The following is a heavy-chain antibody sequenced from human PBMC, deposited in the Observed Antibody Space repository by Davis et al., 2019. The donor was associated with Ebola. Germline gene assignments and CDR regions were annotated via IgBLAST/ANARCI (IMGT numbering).Heavy chain of an antibody. D-gene: IGHD3-3*01. J-gene: IGHJ4*02. CDR3: ARDHYDFWSGYYTGGYFDY. CDR2: IYSGGST. Sequence: PGGSLRLSCAASGFTVSSNYMSWVRQAPGKGLEWVSVIYSGGSTYYADSVKGRFTISRDNSKNTLYLQMNSLRAEDTAVYYCARDHYDFWSGYYTGGYFDYWGQGTLVTVSS. V-gene: IGHV3-53*01. CDR1: GFTVSSNY.